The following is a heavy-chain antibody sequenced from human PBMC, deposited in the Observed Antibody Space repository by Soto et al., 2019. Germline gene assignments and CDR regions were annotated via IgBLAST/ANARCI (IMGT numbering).Heavy chain of an antibody. CDR1: GGTFSSYA. CDR3: AKWSSGFQLEYYFDY. D-gene: IGHD3-22*01. CDR2: IIPIFGTA. Sequence: SVKVSCKASGGTFSSYAISWVRQAPGQGLEWMGGIIPIFGTANYAQKFQGRVTITADESTSTAYMELSRLRSDDTAVYYCAKWSSGFQLEYYFDYWGQGTLVTVSS. V-gene: IGHV1-69*13. J-gene: IGHJ4*02.